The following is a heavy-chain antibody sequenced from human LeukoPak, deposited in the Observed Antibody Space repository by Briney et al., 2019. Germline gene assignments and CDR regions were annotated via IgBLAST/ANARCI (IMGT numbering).Heavy chain of an antibody. J-gene: IGHJ4*02. CDR1: GGSFSGYY. Sequence: PSETLSLTCAVYGGSFSGYYWSWIRQPPGKGLEWIGEINHSGSTNYNPSLKSRVTISVDTSKNQFSLKLSSVTAADTAVYYCARGWGATEGTFDYWGQGTLVTVSS. V-gene: IGHV4-34*01. CDR2: INHSGST. CDR3: ARGWGATEGTFDY. D-gene: IGHD5-12*01.